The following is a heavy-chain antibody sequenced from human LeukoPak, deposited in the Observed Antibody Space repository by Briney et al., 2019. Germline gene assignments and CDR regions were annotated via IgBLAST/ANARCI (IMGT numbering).Heavy chain of an antibody. J-gene: IGHJ4*02. Sequence: GESLKISCKGSGYSFTSYWIGWVRQMPGKGLEWMGIIYPGDPDTRYSPSFQGQVTISADKSISTAYLQWSSLKAPDTAMYYCARTYYYGSGGYRPLDYWGQGTLVTVSS. CDR2: IYPGDPDT. CDR1: GYSFTSYW. D-gene: IGHD3-10*01. CDR3: ARTYYYGSGGYRPLDY. V-gene: IGHV5-51*01.